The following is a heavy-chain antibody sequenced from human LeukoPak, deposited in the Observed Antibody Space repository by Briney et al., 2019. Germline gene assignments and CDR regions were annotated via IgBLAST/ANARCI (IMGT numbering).Heavy chain of an antibody. J-gene: IGHJ6*03. V-gene: IGHV1-8*03. CDR1: GYTFTSYD. CDR3: ARLYWNYEENYYYYYMDV. D-gene: IGHD1-7*01. Sequence: GASVKVSCKASGYTFTSYDINWVRQATGQGLEWMGWMNPNSGNTGYAQKFQGRVTITRNTSISTAYMELSSLRSEDTAVYYCARLYWNYEENYYYYYMDVWGKGTTVTISS. CDR2: MNPNSGNT.